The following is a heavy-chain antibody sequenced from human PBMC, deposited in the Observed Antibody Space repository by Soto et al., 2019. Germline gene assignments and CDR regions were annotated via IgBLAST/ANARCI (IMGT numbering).Heavy chain of an antibody. V-gene: IGHV4-34*01. D-gene: IGHD3-3*01. CDR1: GGSFSGYY. Sequence: SETLSLTCAVYGGSFSGYYWSWIRQPPGKGLEWIGEINHSGSTNYNPSLKSRVTISVDTSKNQFSLKLSSVTAADTAVYYCAYITIFGVVPGWGQGTLVTVSS. J-gene: IGHJ4*02. CDR3: AYITIFGVVPG. CDR2: INHSGST.